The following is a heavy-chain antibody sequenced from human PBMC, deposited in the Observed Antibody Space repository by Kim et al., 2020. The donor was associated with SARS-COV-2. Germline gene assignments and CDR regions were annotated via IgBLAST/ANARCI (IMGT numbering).Heavy chain of an antibody. CDR1: GGSFSGYY. CDR3: ARGARTGITMVRGVIDY. CDR2: INHSGST. J-gene: IGHJ4*02. V-gene: IGHV4-34*01. D-gene: IGHD3-10*01. Sequence: SETLSLTCAVYGGSFSGYYWSWIRQPPGKGLEWIGEINHSGSTNYNPSLKSRVTISVDTSKNQFSLKLSSVTAADTAVYYCARGARTGITMVRGVIDYCGQGTLVTVSS.